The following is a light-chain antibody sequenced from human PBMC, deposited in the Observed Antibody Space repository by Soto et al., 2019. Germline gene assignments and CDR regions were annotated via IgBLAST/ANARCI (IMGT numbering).Light chain of an antibody. Sequence: EIVLTQSPGTLSVSPGERATLSCRASKTISSNNLAWYQQKPGQAPSLLIYGTSSRATGIPDRFSGSGSGTDFTLTISRLEPADSAIYYCQQYGIWTFGQGTKVEIK. CDR1: KTISSNN. CDR2: GTS. CDR3: QQYGIWT. J-gene: IGKJ1*01. V-gene: IGKV3-20*01.